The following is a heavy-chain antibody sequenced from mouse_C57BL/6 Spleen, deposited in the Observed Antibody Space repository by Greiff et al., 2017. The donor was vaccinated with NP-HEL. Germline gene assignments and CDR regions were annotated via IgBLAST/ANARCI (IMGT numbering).Heavy chain of an antibody. CDR2: IYPGSGST. CDR3: ARGDYYGSSYNYAMDY. J-gene: IGHJ4*01. CDR1: GYTFTSYW. D-gene: IGHD1-1*01. V-gene: IGHV1-55*01. Sequence: QVQLQQPGAELVKPGASVKMSCKASGYTFTSYWITWVKQRPGQGLEWIGDIYPGSGSTNYNEKFKSKATLTVDTSSRTAYMQLSSLTSEDSAVYYCARGDYYGSSYNYAMDYWGQGTSVTVSS.